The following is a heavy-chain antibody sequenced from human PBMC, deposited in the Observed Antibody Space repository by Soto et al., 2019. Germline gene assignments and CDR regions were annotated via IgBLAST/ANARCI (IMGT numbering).Heavy chain of an antibody. CDR3: ARGYKQLVRTPYYYCGMDV. Sequence: ASVKVSCKASGYTFTSYDINWVRQATGQGLEWMGWMNPNSGNTGYAQKFQGRVTMTRNTSISTAYMELSSLRSEDTAVYYCARGYKQLVRTPYYYCGMDVWGQGTTVTVSS. V-gene: IGHV1-8*01. D-gene: IGHD6-13*01. CDR2: MNPNSGNT. CDR1: GYTFTSYD. J-gene: IGHJ6*02.